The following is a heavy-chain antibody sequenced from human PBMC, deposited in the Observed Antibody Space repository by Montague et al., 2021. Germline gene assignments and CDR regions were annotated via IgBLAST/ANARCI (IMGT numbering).Heavy chain of an antibody. CDR3: ARDTTTDGFDI. CDR1: GGSISNYF. D-gene: IGHD1-1*01. CDR2: ISYSGRT. J-gene: IGHJ3*02. Sequence: SETLSLTCTVSGGSISNYFWTWIRQPPGKGLEWIGFISYSGRTNFNPSLKSRVTISLDTSKNQFSLNLSSVTAADTAVYYCARDTTTDGFDIWGQGQWSPSLQ. V-gene: IGHV4-59*13.